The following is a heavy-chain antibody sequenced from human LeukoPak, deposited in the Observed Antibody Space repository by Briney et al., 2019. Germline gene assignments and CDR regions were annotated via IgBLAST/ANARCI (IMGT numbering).Heavy chain of an antibody. Sequence: GASVKVSCKASGYTFTSYDINWVRQAPGQGLEWMGWISAYNGNTNYAQKLQGRVTMTTDTSTSTAYMELRSLRSDDTAVYYCARLTSQWLVPGGYFDYWGQGTLVTVSS. CDR3: ARLTSQWLVPGGYFDY. V-gene: IGHV1-18*01. CDR2: ISAYNGNT. CDR1: GYTFTSYD. D-gene: IGHD6-19*01. J-gene: IGHJ4*02.